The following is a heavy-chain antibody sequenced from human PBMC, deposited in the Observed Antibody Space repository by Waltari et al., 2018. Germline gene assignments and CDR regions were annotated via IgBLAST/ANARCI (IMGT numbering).Heavy chain of an antibody. V-gene: IGHV4-38-2*01. D-gene: IGHD3-3*01. Sequence: QVQLQESGPGLVKPSETLSLTCAVSGYSISSGYYWGWIRQPPGKGLEWIGSIYHSGSTYYNPSLKSRVTISVDTSKNQFSRKLSSVTAADTAVYYCARGGVRFLEWLSSSVMDVWGKGTTVTVSS. CDR3: ARGGVRFLEWLSSSVMDV. CDR2: IYHSGST. J-gene: IGHJ6*03. CDR1: GYSISSGYY.